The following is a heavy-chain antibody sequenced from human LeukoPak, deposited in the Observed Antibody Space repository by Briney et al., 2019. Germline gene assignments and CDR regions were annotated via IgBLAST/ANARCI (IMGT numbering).Heavy chain of an antibody. CDR1: GGSISSYY. CDR3: ARYDHSYGNGY. V-gene: IGHV4-59*01. J-gene: IGHJ4*02. Sequence: SETLSLTCTVSGGSISSYYWSWIRQPPGKGLEWIGYIYYSGSTNYNPSLKSRVTISVDTSKNQFSLKLSSVTAADTAVYYCARYDHSYGNGYWGQGTLVTVSS. D-gene: IGHD5-18*01. CDR2: IYYSGST.